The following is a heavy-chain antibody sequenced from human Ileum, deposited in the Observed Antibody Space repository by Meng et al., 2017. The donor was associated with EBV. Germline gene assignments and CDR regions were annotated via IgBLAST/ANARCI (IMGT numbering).Heavy chain of an antibody. CDR1: GGSISVINW. J-gene: IGHJ4*02. CDR3: AKNGEKYFEY. Sequence: QVQVQESGPGLLNPSGTLSLTCAVSGGSISVINWWSWVRQSPEKGLEWIGEMSDSGITHYNPSLKSRVTISADKSNNQFSLKLTSVTSADTAVYFCAKNGEKYFEYWGQGTLVTVSS. CDR2: MSDSGIT. V-gene: IGHV4-4*02.